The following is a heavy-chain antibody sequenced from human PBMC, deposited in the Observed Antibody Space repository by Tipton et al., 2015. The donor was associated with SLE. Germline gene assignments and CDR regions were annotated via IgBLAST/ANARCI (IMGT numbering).Heavy chain of an antibody. CDR2: INHSGST. Sequence: LRLSCAVYGGSFSGYYWSWIRQPPGKGLEWIGEINHSGSTNYNPSLKSRVTISVDTSKNQFSLKLSSVTAADTAVYYCARDSYGATAYYYYYMDVWGKGTTVTVSS. CDR3: ARDSYGATAYYYYYMDV. J-gene: IGHJ6*03. V-gene: IGHV4-34*01. CDR1: GGSFSGYY. D-gene: IGHD4-17*01.